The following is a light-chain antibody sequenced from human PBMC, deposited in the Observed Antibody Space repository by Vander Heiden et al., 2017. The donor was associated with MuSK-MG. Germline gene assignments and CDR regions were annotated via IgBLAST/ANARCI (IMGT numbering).Light chain of an antibody. J-gene: IGKJ4*01. CDR3: QQNRNWPLT. V-gene: IGKV3-15*01. CDR2: GAS. CDR1: QSVSSD. Sequence: ELVITLPPATLSVSPGERATLSCRASQSVSSDLAWYQQKPGQAPRLLIFGASTMATGIPARFSGSGSGTEFTLTISSLQSEDFAVYYCQQNRNWPLTFGGGTKVEIK.